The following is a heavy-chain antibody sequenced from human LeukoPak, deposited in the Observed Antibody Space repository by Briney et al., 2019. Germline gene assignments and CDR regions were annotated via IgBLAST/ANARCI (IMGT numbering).Heavy chain of an antibody. CDR3: VQIRGTTRPDY. V-gene: IGHV4-39*07. CDR1: GGSISSSSYY. Sequence: SETLSLTCTVSGGSISSSSYYWGWIRQPPGKGLEWIGGIYYSGITYYSPSLKSRVSISLDTSNNQFSLKLSSVTAADTAVYYCVQIRGTTRPDYWGQGTLVTVS. CDR2: IYYSGIT. J-gene: IGHJ4*02. D-gene: IGHD1-7*01.